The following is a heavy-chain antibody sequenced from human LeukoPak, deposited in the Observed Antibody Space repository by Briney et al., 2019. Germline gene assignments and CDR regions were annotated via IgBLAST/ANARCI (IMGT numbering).Heavy chain of an antibody. CDR1: GFTFSSYW. J-gene: IGHJ6*02. V-gene: IGHV3-7*01. CDR3: ARESITIFGVVIINYYYYGMDV. Sequence: GGSLRLSCAASGFTFSSYWMSWVRQAPGKGPEWVANIKQDGSEKYYVDSVKGRFTISRDNAKNSLYLQMNSLRAEDTAVYYCARESITIFGVVIINYYYYGMDVWGQGTTVTVSS. CDR2: IKQDGSEK. D-gene: IGHD3-3*01.